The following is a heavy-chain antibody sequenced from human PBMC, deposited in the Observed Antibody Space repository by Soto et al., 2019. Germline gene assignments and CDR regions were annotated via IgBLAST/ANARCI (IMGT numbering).Heavy chain of an antibody. CDR1: GASISSNNYY. CDR3: ARRNYCYYYGMDA. Sequence: SENLSLTCTVSGASISSNNYYWGWIRQPPGKGLEWIGSMSYSGNTHYNSSLTSRVTISVDTSKNQFSLKLTSVTAADTAVYYCARRNYCYYYGMDAWGQGTTVT. D-gene: IGHD2-15*01. J-gene: IGHJ6*02. V-gene: IGHV4-39*01. CDR2: MSYSGNT.